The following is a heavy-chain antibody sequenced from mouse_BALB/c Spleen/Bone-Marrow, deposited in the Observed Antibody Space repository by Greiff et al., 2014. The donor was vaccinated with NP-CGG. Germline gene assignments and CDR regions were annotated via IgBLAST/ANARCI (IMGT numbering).Heavy chain of an antibody. D-gene: IGHD2-12*01. Sequence: QVQLQQSGAELMKPGASVKISCKVSGYTFSSYWIEWVKERPGHGLEWIGEILPGSDVTNYNEKFKGKATITADTSSNTANMQLSSLTSEDSAVYYCARAYYSYKGAWFAYWGQGTLVTVSA. CDR3: ARAYYSYKGAWFAY. V-gene: IGHV1-9*01. CDR1: GYTFSSYW. J-gene: IGHJ3*01. CDR2: ILPGSDVT.